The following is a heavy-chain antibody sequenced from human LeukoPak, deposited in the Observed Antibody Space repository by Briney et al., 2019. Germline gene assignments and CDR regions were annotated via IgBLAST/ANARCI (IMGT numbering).Heavy chain of an antibody. J-gene: IGHJ4*02. Sequence: PSETLSLTCTVSGGSISSYYWSWIRQPPGKGLEWIGYIYYSGSTNYNPPLKSRVTISVDTSKNQFSLKLSSVTAADTAVYYCARVVTRGLYYFDYWGRGTLVTVSS. V-gene: IGHV4-59*01. CDR1: GGSISSYY. CDR2: IYYSGST. D-gene: IGHD2-21*02. CDR3: ARVVTRGLYYFDY.